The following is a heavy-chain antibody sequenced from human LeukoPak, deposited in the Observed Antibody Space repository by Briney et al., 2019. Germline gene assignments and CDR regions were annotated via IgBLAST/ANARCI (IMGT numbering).Heavy chain of an antibody. Sequence: GGSLRLSCAASGFIFSDYYMSWIRQAPGKGLEWVSYISSSGSTMYYTESVKGRFTISRDNAKDSLYLQMNSLRAEDTAVYYCAKVGIDGSGPFDHWGQGTLVTVSS. D-gene: IGHD3-10*01. CDR1: GFIFSDYY. CDR3: AKVGIDGSGPFDH. CDR2: ISSSGSTM. V-gene: IGHV3-11*01. J-gene: IGHJ4*02.